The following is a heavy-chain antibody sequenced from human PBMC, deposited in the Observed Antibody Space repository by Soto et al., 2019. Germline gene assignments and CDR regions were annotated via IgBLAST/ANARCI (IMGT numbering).Heavy chain of an antibody. V-gene: IGHV3-23*01. CDR1: GFTFSSYA. D-gene: IGHD5-12*01. J-gene: IGHJ4*02. CDR2: ISGSGGST. CDR3: AKWWGDIHYSGYDYFDY. Sequence: EVQLLESGGGLVQPRGSLRLSCAASGFTFSSYAMSWVRQAPGKGLEWVSAISGSGGSTYYADSVKGRFTISRDNSKNTLYLQMNSLRAEDTAVYYCAKWWGDIHYSGYDYFDYWGQGTLVTVSS.